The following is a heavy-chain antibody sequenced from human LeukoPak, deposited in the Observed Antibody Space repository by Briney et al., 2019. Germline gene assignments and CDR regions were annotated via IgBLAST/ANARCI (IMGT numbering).Heavy chain of an antibody. CDR1: GFTVSTNC. CDR3: ARVDTVMAYYFDL. CDR2: IYSGGTT. D-gene: IGHD5-18*01. V-gene: IGHV3-53*04. Sequence: GSLRLSCAASGFTVSTNCMTWVCQAPGKGLEWVSTIYSGGTTYYADSVMGRFTISRHNSRNTLYLQMNSLRAEDTAVYYCARVDTVMAYYFDLWGQGTLVTVSS. J-gene: IGHJ4*02.